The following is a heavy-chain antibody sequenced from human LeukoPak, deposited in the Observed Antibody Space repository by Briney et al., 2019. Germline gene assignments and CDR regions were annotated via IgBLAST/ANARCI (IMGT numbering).Heavy chain of an antibody. CDR3: AREGVVGAYGQFEY. CDR2: INHSGST. Sequence: KPSGTLSLTCAVYGGSFSGYYWSWIRQPPGKGLEWIGEINHSGSTNYNPSLKSRVTISVDTSKNQFSLKLSSVTAADTAVYYCAREGVVGAYGQFEYWGQGTLVTVSS. CDR1: GGSFSGYY. V-gene: IGHV4-34*01. J-gene: IGHJ4*02. D-gene: IGHD2-15*01.